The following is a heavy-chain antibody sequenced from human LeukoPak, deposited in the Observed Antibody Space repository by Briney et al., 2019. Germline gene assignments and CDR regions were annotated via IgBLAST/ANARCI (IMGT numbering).Heavy chain of an antibody. CDR2: ISYDGTNK. Sequence: TGGSLRLSCATSGFTFSSYGMHWVRQAPGKGLEWVAVISYDGTNKDYSDSVKGRFTISRDNSKNTLYLQMNSLRPEDTAVYYCAKDGEWELPFDWGQGTLVTVSS. V-gene: IGHV3-30*18. CDR1: GFTFSSYG. J-gene: IGHJ4*02. D-gene: IGHD1-26*01. CDR3: AKDGEWELPFD.